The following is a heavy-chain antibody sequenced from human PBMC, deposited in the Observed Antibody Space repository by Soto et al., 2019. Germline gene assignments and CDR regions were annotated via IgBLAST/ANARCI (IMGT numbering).Heavy chain of an antibody. J-gene: IGHJ4*02. CDR3: AKDGEVEMATRGYFDY. Sequence: GGSLRLSCAASGFTFSSYAMSWVRQAPGKGLEWVSAISGSGGSTYYADSVKGRFTISRDNSKNTLYLQMNSLRAEDTAVYYCAKDGEVEMATRGYFDYWGQGTLVTVSS. CDR2: ISGSGGST. D-gene: IGHD5-12*01. CDR1: GFTFSSYA. V-gene: IGHV3-23*01.